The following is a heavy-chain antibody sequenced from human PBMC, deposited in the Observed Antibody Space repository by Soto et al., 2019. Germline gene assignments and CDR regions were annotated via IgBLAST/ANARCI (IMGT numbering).Heavy chain of an antibody. CDR1: GFSFSSYW. CDR3: AKGVPAASRYFQH. Sequence: VQLVESGGGLVQPGGSLRLSCAASGFSFSSYWMHWVRHAPGKGLVWVSRINSDGSSTTYEDSVKGRFTISRDNAKNTLYLQRNSLTPEGTAVYYCAKGVPAASRYFQHWGEGTVVTVSS. D-gene: IGHD2-2*01. J-gene: IGHJ1*01. V-gene: IGHV3-74*01. CDR2: INSDGSST.